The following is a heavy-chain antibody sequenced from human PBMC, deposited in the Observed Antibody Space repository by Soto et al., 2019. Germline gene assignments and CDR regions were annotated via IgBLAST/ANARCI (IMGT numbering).Heavy chain of an antibody. J-gene: IGHJ3*02. CDR1: SGSISSSNW. V-gene: IGHV4-4*02. D-gene: IGHD3-3*01. CDR2: IYHSGST. Sequence: QVQLQESGPGLVKPSGTLSLTCAVSSGSISSSNWWSWVRQPPGKGLEWIGEIYHSGSTNYNPSLKSRVTISVDKSKNQFSLKLSSVTAADTAVYYCAREKGRFLEWFHDAFDIWGQGTMVTVSS. CDR3: AREKGRFLEWFHDAFDI.